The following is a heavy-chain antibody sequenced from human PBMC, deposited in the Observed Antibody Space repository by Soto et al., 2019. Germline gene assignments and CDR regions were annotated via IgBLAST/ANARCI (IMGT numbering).Heavy chain of an antibody. Sequence: SETLSLTCTVSGGSISSGGYYWSWIRQHPGKGLEWIGYIYYSGSTYYNPSLKSRVTISVDTSKNQFSLKLSSVTAADTAAYYCARVSGIAAAGTGEYYFDYWGQGTLVTVSS. CDR3: ARVSGIAAAGTGEYYFDY. D-gene: IGHD6-13*01. CDR1: GGSISSGGYY. V-gene: IGHV4-31*03. J-gene: IGHJ4*02. CDR2: IYYSGST.